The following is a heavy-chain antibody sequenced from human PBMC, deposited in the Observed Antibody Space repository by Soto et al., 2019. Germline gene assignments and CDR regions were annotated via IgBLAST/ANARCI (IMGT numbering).Heavy chain of an antibody. V-gene: IGHV4-34*01. CDR2: INHSGSA. D-gene: IGHD1-26*01. Sequence: QVQLQQSGAGLLKPSETLSLTCDVYGGSFSGYIWTWIRQTPGKGLQWIGQINHSGSANYNPSLKSRVTISVRTSNSQFSLELSSVTAADTAVYYCARGLISGSHYSGGWYYFDSWGQGTQVTVSS. CDR3: ARGLISGSHYSGGWYYFDS. CDR1: GGSFSGYI. J-gene: IGHJ4*02.